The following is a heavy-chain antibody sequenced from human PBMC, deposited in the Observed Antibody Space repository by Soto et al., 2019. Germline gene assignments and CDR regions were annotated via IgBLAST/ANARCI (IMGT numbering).Heavy chain of an antibody. D-gene: IGHD3-3*01. V-gene: IGHV1-3*01. CDR1: GYTFTSYA. CDR2: INAGNGNT. Sequence: ASVKVSCKASGYTFTSYAMHWVRQAPGQRLEWMGWINAGNGNTKYSQKFQGRVTITRDTSASTAYMELSSLRSEDTAVYYCARDGSSRFLEWLGLDYWGQGTLVTVSS. J-gene: IGHJ4*02. CDR3: ARDGSSRFLEWLGLDY.